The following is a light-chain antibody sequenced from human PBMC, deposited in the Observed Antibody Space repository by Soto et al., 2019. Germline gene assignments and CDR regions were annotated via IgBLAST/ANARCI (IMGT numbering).Light chain of an antibody. Sequence: DIVMTQSPDSLAVSLGERATINCKSSQSVLSSSDNYNYLVWYQQKPGQSPRLLISWASTRESGVPDRFSGSGSGTDFTLTISSLQAEDVAVYYCQQRYTSPLTFGGGTKVEIK. J-gene: IGKJ4*01. CDR1: QSVLSSSDNYNY. CDR3: QQRYTSPLT. V-gene: IGKV4-1*01. CDR2: WAS.